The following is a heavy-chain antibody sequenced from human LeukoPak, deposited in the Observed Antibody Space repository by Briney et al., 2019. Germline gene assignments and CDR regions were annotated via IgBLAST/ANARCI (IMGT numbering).Heavy chain of an antibody. CDR3: ARGGGGYNFDY. V-gene: IGHV3-23*01. D-gene: IGHD5-24*01. J-gene: IGHJ4*02. CDR1: GFIFGNYA. CDR2: ISASGGSA. Sequence: GGSLRLSCSASGFIFGNYAMSWVRQAPGKGLEWVSRISASGGSAYYADSVKGRFTISRDNSKNTLFLQMNSLRAEDTAVYYCARGGGGYNFDYWGQGTLVTVSS.